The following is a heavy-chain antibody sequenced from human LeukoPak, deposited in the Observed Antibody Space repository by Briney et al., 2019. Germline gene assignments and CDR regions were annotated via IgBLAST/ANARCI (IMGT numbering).Heavy chain of an antibody. CDR2: IYYSGST. Sequence: SETLSLTCTVSGGSISSGGYYWSWIRQHPGKGLEWIGYIYYSGSTYYNPSLKSRVTISVDTSKNQLSLKLSSVTAADTAMYYCARVGGYCSSTSCYTKGYDYWGQGTLVTVSS. J-gene: IGHJ4*02. D-gene: IGHD2-2*02. CDR3: ARVGGYCSSTSCYTKGYDY. CDR1: GGSISSGGYY. V-gene: IGHV4-31*03.